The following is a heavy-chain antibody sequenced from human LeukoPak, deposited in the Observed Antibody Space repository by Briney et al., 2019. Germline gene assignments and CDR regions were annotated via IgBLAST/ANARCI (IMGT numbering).Heavy chain of an antibody. Sequence: SETLSLTCTVSGGSIGSYYWSWIRQPPGKGLEWIGYIYYSGSTNYHPSLKSRVTISVDTSKSQFSLKLSSVTAADTAVYYCASHYYGSGTALRYYYGLDVWGQGTTVTVSS. CDR2: IYYSGST. D-gene: IGHD3-10*01. J-gene: IGHJ6*02. CDR3: ASHYYGSGTALRYYYGLDV. CDR1: GGSIGSYY. V-gene: IGHV4-59*08.